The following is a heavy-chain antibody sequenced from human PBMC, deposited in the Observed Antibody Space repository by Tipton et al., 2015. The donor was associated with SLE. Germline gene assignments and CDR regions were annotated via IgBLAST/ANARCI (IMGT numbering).Heavy chain of an antibody. D-gene: IGHD2-2*01. J-gene: IGHJ4*02. Sequence: TLSLTCAVYGGSFSGYYWSWIRQPPGKGLEWIGEINHSGSTNYNPSLKSRVTISVDMSKNQFSLKLSSVTAADTAVYYCARCLNCSSTSCYYYFDYWGQGTLVTVSS. CDR3: ARCLNCSSTSCYYYFDY. V-gene: IGHV4-34*01. CDR2: INHSGST. CDR1: GGSFSGYY.